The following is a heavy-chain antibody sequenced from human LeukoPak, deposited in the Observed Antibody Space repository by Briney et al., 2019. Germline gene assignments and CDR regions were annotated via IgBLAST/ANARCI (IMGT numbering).Heavy chain of an antibody. D-gene: IGHD3-22*01. CDR3: ARHRGNGYDRDFDI. CDR1: GGSISSYY. J-gene: IGHJ3*02. Sequence: PSQTLSLTCTVSGGSISSYYWSCIRQPPGKGLEWIGYIYYSGSTNFNPSLKSRVTISVDTSKNQFSLKLTSVSAADTAVYYCARHRGNGYDRDFDIWGQGTMVTVSS. CDR2: IYYSGST. V-gene: IGHV4-59*08.